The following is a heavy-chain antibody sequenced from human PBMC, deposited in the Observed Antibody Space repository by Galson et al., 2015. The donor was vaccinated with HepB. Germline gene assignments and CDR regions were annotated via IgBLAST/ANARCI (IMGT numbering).Heavy chain of an antibody. Sequence: QSGAEVKKPGESLRISCKASGYSFTNYWISWVRQMPGKGLEWMGTIGPSDSYANYSPSFQGHVNISADKSINTAYLQWSSLKASGTAMFYCARLREYCSGGSCYQGYWYFDLWGRGTLVTVSS. J-gene: IGHJ2*01. V-gene: IGHV5-10-1*01. CDR2: IGPSDSYA. CDR1: GYSFTNYW. D-gene: IGHD2-15*01. CDR3: ARLREYCSGGSCYQGYWYFDL.